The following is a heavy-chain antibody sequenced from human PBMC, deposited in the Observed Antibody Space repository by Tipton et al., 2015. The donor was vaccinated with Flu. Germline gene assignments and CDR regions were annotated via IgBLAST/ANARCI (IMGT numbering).Heavy chain of an antibody. D-gene: IGHD3-22*01. CDR1: GGSISSGSYY. V-gene: IGHV4-61*02. CDR3: ARDAAYSYDRSGLFTDA. Sequence: TLSLTCTVSGGSISSGSYYWSWIRPPAGKGLEWLGRIYTTGIPNSNPSLRSRVTISIDTSKNQFSLKLSSVTAADAAVYYCARDAAYSYDRSGLFTDAWGQGTPVTVAS. CDR2: IYTTGIP. J-gene: IGHJ5*02.